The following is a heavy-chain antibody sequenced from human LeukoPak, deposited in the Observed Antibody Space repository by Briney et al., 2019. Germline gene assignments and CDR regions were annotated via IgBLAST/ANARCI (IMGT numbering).Heavy chain of an antibody. CDR1: GGSISSYY. CDR2: IYYSGST. J-gene: IGHJ6*03. V-gene: IGHV4-59*01. Sequence: SETLSLTCTVSGGSISSYYWSWIRQPPGKGLEWIGYIYYSGSTNYNPSLKSRVTISVDTSKNRFSLKLSSVTAADTAVYYCARDVSPYYYYDSSGYSGYYMDVWGKGTTVTVSS. CDR3: ARDVSPYYYYDSSGYSGYYMDV. D-gene: IGHD3-22*01.